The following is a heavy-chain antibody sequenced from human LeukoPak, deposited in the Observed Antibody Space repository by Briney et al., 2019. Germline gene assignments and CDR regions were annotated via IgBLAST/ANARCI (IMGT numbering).Heavy chain of an antibody. V-gene: IGHV1-2*04. D-gene: IGHD3-10*01. CDR1: GYTFIDYY. CDR2: INPNSGGT. CDR3: ARPRAGWFGESGFDY. Sequence: GASVKVSCKASGYTFIDYYMHWVRQAPGQGLEWMGWINPNSGGTNFAQKFQGWVTMTRDTSISTAYMELSRLKSDDTAVYYCARPRAGWFGESGFDYWGQGTLVTVSS. J-gene: IGHJ4*02.